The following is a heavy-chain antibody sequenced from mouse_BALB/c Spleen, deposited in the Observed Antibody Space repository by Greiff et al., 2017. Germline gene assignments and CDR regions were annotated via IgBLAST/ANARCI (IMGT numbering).Heavy chain of an antibody. Sequence: EVQLKESGAELVKPGASVKLSCTASGFNIKDTYMHWVKQRPEQGLEWIGRIDPANGNTKYDPKFQGKATITADTSSNTAYLQLSSLTSEDTAVYYCARDDYDGSWFAYWGQGTLVTVSA. CDR3: ARDDYDGSWFAY. V-gene: IGHV14-3*02. D-gene: IGHD2-4*01. CDR2: IDPANGNT. CDR1: GFNIKDTY. J-gene: IGHJ3*01.